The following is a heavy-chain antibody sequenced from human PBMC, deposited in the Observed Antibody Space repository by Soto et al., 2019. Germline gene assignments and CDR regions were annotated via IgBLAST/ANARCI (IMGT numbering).Heavy chain of an antibody. J-gene: IGHJ6*02. V-gene: IGHV1-69*01. CDR3: ARAKGCSGGSCYLYYYYYYGMDV. CDR1: GGTFSSYA. Sequence: QVPLVQSGAEVKKPGSSVKVSCKASGGTFSSYAISWVRQAPGQGLEWMGGIIPIFGTANYAQKFQGRVTITADESTSTAYMELSSLRSEDTAVYYCARAKGCSGGSCYLYYYYYYGMDVWGQGTTVTVSS. CDR2: IIPIFGTA. D-gene: IGHD2-15*01.